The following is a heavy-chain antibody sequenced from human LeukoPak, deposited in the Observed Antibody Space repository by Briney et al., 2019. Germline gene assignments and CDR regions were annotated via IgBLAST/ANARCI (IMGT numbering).Heavy chain of an antibody. Sequence: PGGSLRLSCTTSGISFDDYALSWVRQAPGKGREWVGFVRSENFGGTTEYAASVKGRFTISRDDSKSVAYLQMNSLKTDDTAVYFCARGRGPLDYWGQGTLVTVSS. V-gene: IGHV3-49*04. D-gene: IGHD3-10*01. J-gene: IGHJ4*02. CDR1: GISFDDYA. CDR3: ARGRGPLDY. CDR2: VRSENFGGTT.